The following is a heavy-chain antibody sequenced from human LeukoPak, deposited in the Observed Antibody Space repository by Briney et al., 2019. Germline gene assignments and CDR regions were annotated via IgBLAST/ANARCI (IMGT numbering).Heavy chain of an antibody. CDR3: ARLGYDSSGYRFDP. CDR2: IYYSGST. Sequence: KPSETLSPTCTVSGGSISSYYWSWIRQPPGKGLEWIGYIYYSGSTNYNPSLKSQVTISVDTSKNQFSLKLSSVTAADTAVYYCARLGYDSSGYRFDPWGQGTLVTVSS. D-gene: IGHD3-22*01. J-gene: IGHJ5*02. CDR1: GGSISSYY. V-gene: IGHV4-59*08.